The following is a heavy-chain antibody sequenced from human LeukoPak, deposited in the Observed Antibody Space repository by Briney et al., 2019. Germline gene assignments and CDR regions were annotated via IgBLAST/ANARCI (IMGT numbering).Heavy chain of an antibody. CDR1: GGSIISSNYY. CDR2: FSYSEST. Sequence: PSETLSLTCTVSGGSIISSNYYWVWIRQPPGKGLEWIGSFSYSESTYYNPSLKSRVTISVDTSKNQFSLKLSSVTAADRAFYYCARLRLYHGLDVWGQGTTVTVSS. V-gene: IGHV4-39*01. J-gene: IGHJ6*02. CDR3: ARLRLYHGLDV.